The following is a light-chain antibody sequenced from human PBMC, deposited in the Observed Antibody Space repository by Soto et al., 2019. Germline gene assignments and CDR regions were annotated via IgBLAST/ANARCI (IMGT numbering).Light chain of an antibody. Sequence: QSALTQPASVSGTPGQSITISCTGSNSDVGLYNFVSWYQHHPGRAPKLIVSEVSLRPSGISNRFSGSKSGNTASLTISGLQSEDEADYYCISYTSDDGRYVFGTGTKSPS. J-gene: IGLJ1*01. V-gene: IGLV2-14*01. CDR2: EVS. CDR1: NSDVGLYNF. CDR3: ISYTSDDGRYV.